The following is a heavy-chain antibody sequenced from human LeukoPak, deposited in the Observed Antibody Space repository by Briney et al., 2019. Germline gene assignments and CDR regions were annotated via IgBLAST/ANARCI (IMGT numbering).Heavy chain of an antibody. CDR2: INPNSGGT. D-gene: IGHD1-26*01. CDR1: GYTFTGYY. J-gene: IGHJ4*02. Sequence: GASVKVSCKASGYTFTGYYMHWVRQAPGQGLEWMGWINPNSGGTNYAQDFHGRVTMTRDTSISTAYMELNRLTSDDTAVYYCAAYSGSYGGSFDYWGQGTLVTVSS. V-gene: IGHV1-2*02. CDR3: AAYSGSYGGSFDY.